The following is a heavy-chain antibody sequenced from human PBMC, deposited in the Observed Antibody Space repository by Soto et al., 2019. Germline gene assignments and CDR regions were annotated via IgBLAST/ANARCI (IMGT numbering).Heavy chain of an antibody. CDR3: ARGMKAAAGKYNWFDP. Sequence: ASVKVSCKASGGTFSSYTISWVRQAPGQGLEWMGRIIPILGIANYAQKFQGRVTITADKSTSTAYMELSSLRSEDTAVYYCARGMKAAAGKYNWFDPWGQGTLVTVSS. CDR1: GGTFSSYT. D-gene: IGHD6-13*01. CDR2: IIPILGIA. J-gene: IGHJ5*02. V-gene: IGHV1-69*02.